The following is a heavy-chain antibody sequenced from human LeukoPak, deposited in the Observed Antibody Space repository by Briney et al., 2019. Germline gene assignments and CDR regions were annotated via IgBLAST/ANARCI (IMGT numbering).Heavy chain of an antibody. D-gene: IGHD6-13*01. J-gene: IGHJ4*02. CDR3: ARAVSSWSDY. CDR1: GYTFTGYY. CDR2: IIPIFGTA. Sequence: PVKVSCKASGYTFTGYYMHWVRQAPGQGLEWMGGIIPIFGTANYAQKFQGRVTITADESTSTAYMELSSLRSEDTAVYYCARAVSSWSDYWGQGTLVTVSS. V-gene: IGHV1-69*13.